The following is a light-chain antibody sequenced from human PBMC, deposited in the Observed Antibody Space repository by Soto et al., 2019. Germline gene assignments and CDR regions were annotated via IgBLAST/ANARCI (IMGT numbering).Light chain of an antibody. CDR2: EVS. CDR3: SSYTSSSTPYV. Sequence: QSALTQPASVSGSPGQSITISCTGTSSAVGGYNYVSWNQQHPGKAPKLMISEVSNRPSGVSNRFSGSKSGNTASLTISGLQAEDEADYYCSSYTSSSTPYVFGTGTKLTVL. CDR1: SSAVGGYNY. V-gene: IGLV2-14*01. J-gene: IGLJ1*01.